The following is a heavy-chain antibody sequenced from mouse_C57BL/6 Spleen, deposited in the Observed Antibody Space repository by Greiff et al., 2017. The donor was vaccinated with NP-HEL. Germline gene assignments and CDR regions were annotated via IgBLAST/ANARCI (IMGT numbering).Heavy chain of an antibody. V-gene: IGHV1-64*01. J-gene: IGHJ3*01. Sequence: VQLQQSGAELVKPGASVKLSCKASGYTFTSYWMHWVKQRPGQGLEWIGMIHPNSGSTNYNEKFKSKATLTVDKSSSTAYMQLSSLTSEDSAVYYCARPLYGSSYAWFAYWGQGTLVTVSA. CDR1: GYTFTSYW. CDR3: ARPLYGSSYAWFAY. CDR2: IHPNSGST. D-gene: IGHD1-1*01.